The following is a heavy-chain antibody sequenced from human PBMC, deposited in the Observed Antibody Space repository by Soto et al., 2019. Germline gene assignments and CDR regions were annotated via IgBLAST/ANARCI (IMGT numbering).Heavy chain of an antibody. CDR2: ISGSGGST. D-gene: IGHD3-10*01. CDR1: GFTFSSYA. J-gene: IGHJ4*02. CDR3: AKDFGWPHRFDY. Sequence: GGALRLSCAASGFTFSSYAMSWVRQAPGKGLEWVSAISGSGGSTYYADSVKGRFTISRDNSKNTLYLQMNSLRAEDTAVYYCAKDFGWPHRFDYWGQGTLVTVSS. V-gene: IGHV3-23*01.